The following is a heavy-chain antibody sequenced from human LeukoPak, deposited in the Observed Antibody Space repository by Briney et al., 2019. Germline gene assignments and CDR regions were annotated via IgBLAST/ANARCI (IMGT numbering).Heavy chain of an antibody. J-gene: IGHJ6*02. D-gene: IGHD3-9*01. CDR2: ISGSGGST. V-gene: IGHV3-23*01. CDR1: GFTFSSYA. Sequence: GGSLRLSCAASGFTFSSYAMSWVRQAPGKGLEWVSAISGSGGSTYYADSVKGRFTISRDNSKNTLYLQMNSLRAEDTAVYYCVKDQGRYDILTGYQYYYYYYGMDVWGQGTTVSVSS. CDR3: VKDQGRYDILTGYQYYYYYYGMDV.